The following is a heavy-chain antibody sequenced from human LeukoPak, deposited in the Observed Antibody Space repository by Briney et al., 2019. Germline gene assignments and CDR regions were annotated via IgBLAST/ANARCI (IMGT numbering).Heavy chain of an antibody. CDR2: TKPDGSAE. J-gene: IGHJ4*02. V-gene: IGHV3-7*01. CDR3: ARDCGLNSKFDY. Sequence: GGSLRLSCAASGFTFRNYWMGWVRQAPGKGLEWVANTKPDGSAEYYADSVRGRFTTSRDNANNFLYLQMNSLRAEDTTVYYCARDCGLNSKFDYWGQGNLVTVSS. D-gene: IGHD2-21*01. CDR1: GFTFRNYW.